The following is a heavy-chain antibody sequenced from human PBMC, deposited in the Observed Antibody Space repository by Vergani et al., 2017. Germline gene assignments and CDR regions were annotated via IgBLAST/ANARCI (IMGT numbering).Heavy chain of an antibody. CDR2: IWYDGSKE. V-gene: IGHV3-33*01. CDR1: GFTLSSHA. CDR3: ARDITASVKSPPHPDWFDP. Sequence: QVQLAESGGGVVQPGRSLRLSCAGSGFTLSSHAMHWVRQAPGKGLEWVAFIWYDGSKEYYADSVKGRFTISRDNVKNVLFLQMENLRAADTGVYFCARDITASVKSPPHPDWFDPWGQGSLVTVSS. D-gene: IGHD4-17*01. J-gene: IGHJ5*02.